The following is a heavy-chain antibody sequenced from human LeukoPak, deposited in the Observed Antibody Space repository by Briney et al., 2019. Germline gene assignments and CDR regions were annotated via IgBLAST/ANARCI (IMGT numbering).Heavy chain of an antibody. Sequence: GGSLRLSCAASGFTFSSYAMSWVRQAPGRGLEWVSAISCSGGSTYYADSVKGRFTISRDNSKNTQYLQMNSLRAEDTAVYYCATWDHCSSTSCYRGAFDIWGQGTMVTVSS. CDR2: ISCSGGST. CDR3: ATWDHCSSTSCYRGAFDI. V-gene: IGHV3-23*01. CDR1: GFTFSSYA. J-gene: IGHJ3*02. D-gene: IGHD2-2*02.